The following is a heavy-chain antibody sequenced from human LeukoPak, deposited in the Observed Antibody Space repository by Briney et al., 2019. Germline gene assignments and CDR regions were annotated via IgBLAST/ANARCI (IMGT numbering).Heavy chain of an antibody. Sequence: GGSLRLSCAASGFTFSSYAMSWVRQAPGKGLEWVSAISGSGGSTYYADSVKGRFTISRDNSKNTLYLQMNSLRAEDTAVYYCAKSLDSVAGFRGPFDYWGQGTLVTVSS. D-gene: IGHD6-19*01. CDR1: GFTFSSYA. CDR2: ISGSGGST. V-gene: IGHV3-23*01. J-gene: IGHJ4*02. CDR3: AKSLDSVAGFRGPFDY.